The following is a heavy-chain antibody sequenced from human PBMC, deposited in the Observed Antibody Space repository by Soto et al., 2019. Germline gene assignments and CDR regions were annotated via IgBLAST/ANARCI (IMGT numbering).Heavy chain of an antibody. J-gene: IGHJ6*02. CDR3: AKLIGETSYYYYYGMDV. CDR2: IYPGDSDT. D-gene: IGHD3-10*01. V-gene: IGHV5-51*01. Sequence: GESLKISCKGSGYSFTSYWIGWVRQMPGKGLEWMGIIYPGDSDTRYSPSFQGQVTISADKSISTAYLQWSSLKASDTAMYYCAKLIGETSYYYYYGMDVWGQGTTVTVSS. CDR1: GYSFTSYW.